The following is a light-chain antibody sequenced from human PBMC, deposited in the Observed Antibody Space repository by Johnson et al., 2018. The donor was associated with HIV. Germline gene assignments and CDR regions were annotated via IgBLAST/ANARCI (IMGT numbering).Light chain of an antibody. J-gene: IGLJ1*01. V-gene: IGLV1-51*01. CDR3: GTWDSYLTAGV. Sequence: SVLTQPPSVSAAPGQTVTISCSGSYSTIGSNYVSWYQQLPGTAPKLLIYDNDKRPSGISDRFSASKSGTSATLGITGLQTGAEADYYCGTWDSYLTAGVFGSGTKVTVL. CDR2: DND. CDR1: YSTIGSNY.